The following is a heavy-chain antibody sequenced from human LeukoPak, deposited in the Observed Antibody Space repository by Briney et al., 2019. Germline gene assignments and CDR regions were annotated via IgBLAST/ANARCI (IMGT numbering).Heavy chain of an antibody. D-gene: IGHD5-12*01. CDR2: IYYSGST. J-gene: IGHJ3*02. Sequence: SEPLSLTCTVSGGSISSYYWSWIRQPPGKGLEWIGYIYYSGSTNYNPSLKSRVTISVDTSKNQFSLKLSSVTAADTAVYYCARGKVATIYHAFDIWGQGTMVTVSS. CDR3: ARGKVATIYHAFDI. V-gene: IGHV4-59*01. CDR1: GGSISSYY.